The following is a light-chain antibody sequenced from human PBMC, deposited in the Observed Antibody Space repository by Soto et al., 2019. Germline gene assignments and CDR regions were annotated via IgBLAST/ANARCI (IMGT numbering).Light chain of an antibody. V-gene: IGKV3-11*01. CDR3: QQRSKWPLT. J-gene: IGKJ4*01. Sequence: EIVMTQSPATLSVSPGERATLSCRASQSVSSNFAWYQQKPGQAPRLLIYDTSNRATGTPARFSGSGSGTDFTLTISSLEPEDFAVYFCQQRSKWPLTFGGGTKVETK. CDR2: DTS. CDR1: QSVSSN.